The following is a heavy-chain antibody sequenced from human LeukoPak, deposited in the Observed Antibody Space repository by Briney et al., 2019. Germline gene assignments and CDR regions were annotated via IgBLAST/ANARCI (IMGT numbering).Heavy chain of an antibody. Sequence: PSETLSLTCTVSGGSISSYYWSWIRQPPGKGLEWIGYIYTSGSTNYNPSLKSRVTISVDTSKNQFSLKLSSVTAADTAVYYCARAVDSPYYFDYWGQGTLVTVSS. CDR3: ARAVDSPYYFDY. J-gene: IGHJ4*02. D-gene: IGHD5-12*01. CDR2: IYTSGST. CDR1: GGSISSYY. V-gene: IGHV4-4*09.